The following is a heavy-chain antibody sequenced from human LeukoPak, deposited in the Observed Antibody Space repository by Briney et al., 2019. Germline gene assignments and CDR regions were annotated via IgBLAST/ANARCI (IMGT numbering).Heavy chain of an antibody. CDR1: GGSISSSSYH. V-gene: IGHV4-39*07. Sequence: SETLSLTCTVSGGSISSSSYHWGWLRQPPGKGLEWIGSIFYTGNTYYNPSLKSRVTMSVDTSKIQFSLKLSSVTAADTAVYYCARGSVDDSSAYYDDYYFDYWGQGTLVTVSS. CDR3: ARGSVDDSSAYYDDYYFDY. D-gene: IGHD3-22*01. J-gene: IGHJ4*02. CDR2: IFYTGNT.